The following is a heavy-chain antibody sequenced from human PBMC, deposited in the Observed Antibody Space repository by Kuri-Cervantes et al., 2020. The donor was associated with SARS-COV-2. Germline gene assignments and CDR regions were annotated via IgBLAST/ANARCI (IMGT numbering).Heavy chain of an antibody. D-gene: IGHD3-3*01. CDR2: IYYSGST. CDR1: GGSVSSGSYY. J-gene: IGHJ6*02. V-gene: IGHV4-61*01. Sequence: SETLSLTCTVSGGSVSSGSYYWSWIRQPPGKGLEWIAYIYYSGSTSYNPSLKSRVTISVDTSKNQFSLKLSSVTAADTAVYYCARGESGFYDSGGGYYYYYGMDVWGQGTTVTVSS. CDR3: ARGESGFYDSGGGYYYYYGMDV.